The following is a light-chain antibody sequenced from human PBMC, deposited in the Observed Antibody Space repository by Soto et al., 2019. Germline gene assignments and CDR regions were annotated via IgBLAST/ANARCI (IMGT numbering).Light chain of an antibody. CDR2: DAS. CDR1: QNIDDW. CDR3: QQYSSHRT. J-gene: IGKJ1*01. V-gene: IGKV1-5*01. Sequence: DIQMTQSPSTLSASVGDRVSITCRASQNIDDWLAWYQQKPGKAPKFLIYDASTLTSGVPSRFSGSRSGTEFTLTISSLQPDDFATYYCQQYSSHRTFGQGTKVEFK.